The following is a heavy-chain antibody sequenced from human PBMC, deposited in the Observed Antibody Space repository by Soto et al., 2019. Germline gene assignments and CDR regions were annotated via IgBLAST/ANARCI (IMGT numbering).Heavy chain of an antibody. Sequence: SQTLSLTCAISGDSVSSNSAAWNWIRQSPSRGLEWLGRTYYRSKWYNDYAVSAKSRITINPDTSKNQFSLQLNSVTPEDTAVYYCARDITIFGVVIGSYYYGMDVWGQGTTVTVSS. V-gene: IGHV6-1*01. J-gene: IGHJ6*02. CDR2: TYYRSKWYN. D-gene: IGHD3-3*01. CDR1: GDSVSSNSAA. CDR3: ARDITIFGVVIGSYYYGMDV.